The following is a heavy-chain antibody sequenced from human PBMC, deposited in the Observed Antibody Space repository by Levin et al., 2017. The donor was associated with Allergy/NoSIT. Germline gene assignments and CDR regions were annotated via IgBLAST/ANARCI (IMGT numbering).Heavy chain of an antibody. V-gene: IGHV1-2*02. CDR2: INPNSGGT. CDR3: ARTRRDGYILDAFDI. CDR1: GYTFTGYY. D-gene: IGHD5-24*01. Sequence: GALVKVSCKASGYTFTGYYMHWVRQAPGQGLEWMGWINPNSGGTNYAQKFQGRVTMTRDTSISTAYMELSRLRSDDTAVYYCARTRRDGYILDAFDIWGQGTMVTVSS. J-gene: IGHJ3*02.